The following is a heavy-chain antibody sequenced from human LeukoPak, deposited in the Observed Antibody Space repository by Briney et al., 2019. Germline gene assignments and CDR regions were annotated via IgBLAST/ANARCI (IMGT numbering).Heavy chain of an antibody. CDR1: VFTFNNFP. V-gene: IGHV3-23*01. Sequence: GGSLRLSCAASVFTFNNFPMSWVRQVPGKGLEWVSSISGSGGTTYYAGSVRGRFTISRDNAKNTLFLQMRSLRAEDTALYYCAKDGYFHDGSGYSYFDYWGQGILVSVSS. CDR3: AKDGYFHDGSGYSYFDY. D-gene: IGHD3-22*01. J-gene: IGHJ4*02. CDR2: ISGSGGTT.